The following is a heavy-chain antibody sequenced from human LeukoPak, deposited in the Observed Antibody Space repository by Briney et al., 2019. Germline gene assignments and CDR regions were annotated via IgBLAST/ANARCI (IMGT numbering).Heavy chain of an antibody. V-gene: IGHV3-21*01. Sequence: PGGSLRLSCAASGFTFDKAWMTWVRQAPGKGLEWVSAISGSGGSTYYADSVKGRFTISRDNAKNSLYLQMNSLRAEDTAVYYCARVRAVAGPNDAFDIWGQGTMVTVSS. CDR3: ARVRAVAGPNDAFDI. D-gene: IGHD6-19*01. J-gene: IGHJ3*02. CDR2: ISGSGGST. CDR1: GFTFDKAW.